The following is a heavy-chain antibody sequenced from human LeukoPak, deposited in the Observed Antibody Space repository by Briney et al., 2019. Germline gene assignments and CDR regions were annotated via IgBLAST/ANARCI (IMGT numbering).Heavy chain of an antibody. Sequence: PGGSPRPSCAASGFTFSSYSMNWVRQAPGKGLEWVSSISRAGGYVYYSDSVKGRFTISRDNAKNSLYLQMDSLRAEDTAVYYCARKAVTSDDYFYMDVWGKGTTVTVSS. V-gene: IGHV3-21*01. D-gene: IGHD4-11*01. CDR1: GFTFSSYS. CDR2: ISRAGGYV. CDR3: ARKAVTSDDYFYMDV. J-gene: IGHJ6*03.